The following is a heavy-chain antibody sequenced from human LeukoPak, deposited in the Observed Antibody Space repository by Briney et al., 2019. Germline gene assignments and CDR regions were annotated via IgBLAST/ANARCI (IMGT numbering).Heavy chain of an antibody. D-gene: IGHD2-21*01. Sequence: SETLSLTCAVSGGSISSGGHSWSWIRQPPGKGLEWIGYIYHSGSTYYNPSLKSRVTISVDRSKNQFSLKLSSVTAADTAVYYCARVSFGINDYWGQGTLVTVSS. CDR1: GGSISSGGHS. CDR3: ARVSFGINDY. CDR2: IYHSGST. J-gene: IGHJ4*02. V-gene: IGHV4-30-2*01.